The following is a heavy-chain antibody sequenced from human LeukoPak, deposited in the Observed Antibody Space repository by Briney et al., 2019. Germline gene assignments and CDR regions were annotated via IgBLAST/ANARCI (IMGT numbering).Heavy chain of an antibody. Sequence: GRSLRLSCAASGFTFDDYAMHWVRQAPGKGLEWVSGISWNSGSIGYANSVKGRFTISRDNAKNSLYLQMNSLRAEDTALYYCAKAITVDDDAFDIWGQGTMVTVSS. CDR2: ISWNSGSI. CDR3: AKAITVDDDAFDI. CDR1: GFTFDDYA. J-gene: IGHJ3*02. D-gene: IGHD1-14*01. V-gene: IGHV3-9*01.